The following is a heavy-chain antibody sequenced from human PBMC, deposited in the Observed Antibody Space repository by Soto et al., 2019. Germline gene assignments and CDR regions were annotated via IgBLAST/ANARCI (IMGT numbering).Heavy chain of an antibody. J-gene: IGHJ4*02. CDR2: SSSSSSTI. Sequence: GGSLSLSCAASGFTFSSYSMNWVRQAQGKGLEWVSYSSSSSSTIYYADSVKGRFTISRDNTKNSLYLQMNSLRDEDTAVYYCAGRDGYNSPWYFDYWGQGTLVTVSS. CDR1: GFTFSSYS. CDR3: AGRDGYNSPWYFDY. D-gene: IGHD5-12*01. V-gene: IGHV3-48*02.